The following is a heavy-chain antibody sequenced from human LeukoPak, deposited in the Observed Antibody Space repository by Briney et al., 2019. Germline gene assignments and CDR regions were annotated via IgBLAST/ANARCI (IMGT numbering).Heavy chain of an antibody. Sequence: ASVKVSCKASGGTFSSYAISWVRQAPGQGLEWMGRIIPILGIANYAQKFQGRVTIIADKSTSTAYMELSSLRSEDTAVYYCARRIAVAGSAYFDSWGQGTLVTVSS. V-gene: IGHV1-69*04. CDR2: IIPILGIA. CDR1: GGTFSSYA. D-gene: IGHD6-19*01. J-gene: IGHJ4*02. CDR3: ARRIAVAGSAYFDS.